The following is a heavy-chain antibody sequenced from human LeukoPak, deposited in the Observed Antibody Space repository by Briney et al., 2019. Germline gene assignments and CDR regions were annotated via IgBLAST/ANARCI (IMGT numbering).Heavy chain of an antibody. CDR2: MNPNSGNT. CDR1: GYTFTSYD. V-gene: IGHV1-8*03. Sequence: ASVKVSCKASGYTFTSYDINWVRQATGQGLEWMGWMNPNSGNTGYAQKFQGRVTITRNTSISTAYMELSSLRAEDTAVYYCARRAGAYSHPYDYWGQGTLVTVSS. CDR3: ARRAGAYSHPYDY. D-gene: IGHD4/OR15-4a*01. J-gene: IGHJ4*02.